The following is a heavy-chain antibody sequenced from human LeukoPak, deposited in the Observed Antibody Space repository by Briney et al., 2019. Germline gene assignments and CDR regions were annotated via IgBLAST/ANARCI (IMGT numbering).Heavy chain of an antibody. V-gene: IGHV3-7*01. CDR2: IKQDGSEK. Sequence: GGSLRLSCAASGFTFSTYWMSWFRQAPGKGLEWVANIKQDGSEKYYLDSVKGRFTISRDNAKNSLYLQMNSLRAEDTAVYFCTREAAAGIDYWGQGTLVTVSS. J-gene: IGHJ4*02. D-gene: IGHD6-13*01. CDR1: GFTFSTYW. CDR3: TREAAAGIDY.